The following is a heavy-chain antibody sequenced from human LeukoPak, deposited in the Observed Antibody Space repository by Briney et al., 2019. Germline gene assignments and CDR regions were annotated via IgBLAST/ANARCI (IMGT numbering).Heavy chain of an antibody. Sequence: GGSLRLSCAASGFLFSSQSMNWVRQAPGKGLEWDSYISSGSSSIYYEDSVKGRLTISRENAKNSLYMEMNSLRAAETAVYYCPRRPILGRPLYYYYMDVWGKGTTVTVSS. D-gene: IGHD3-3*02. CDR1: GFLFSSQS. J-gene: IGHJ6*03. CDR3: PRRPILGRPLYYYYMDV. V-gene: IGHV3-48*01. CDR2: ISSGSSSI.